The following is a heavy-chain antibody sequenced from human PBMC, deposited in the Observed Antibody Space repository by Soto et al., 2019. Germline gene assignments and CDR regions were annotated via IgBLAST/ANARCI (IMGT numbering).Heavy chain of an antibody. CDR1: GGSISSHY. CDR3: ATPYCSSTSCYGFDVFDI. V-gene: IGHV4-59*08. J-gene: IGHJ3*02. Sequence: SETLSLTCSVSGGSISSHYWSWIRQPPGKGLEWIGYLYYSGSTNYNPSLKSRVTISVDTSKNQFSLRLSSVTAADTAIYYCATPYCSSTSCYGFDVFDIWGQGTMVTVSS. CDR2: LYYSGST. D-gene: IGHD2-2*01.